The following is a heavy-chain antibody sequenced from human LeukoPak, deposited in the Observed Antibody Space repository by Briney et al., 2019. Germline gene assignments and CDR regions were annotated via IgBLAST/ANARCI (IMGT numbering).Heavy chain of an antibody. CDR1: GYTFTSYG. D-gene: IGHD3-10*01. Sequence: GASVKVSCKASGYTFTSYGISWVRQAPGQGLEWMGWISAYNGNTNYAQKLQGRVTMTTDTSTSTAYMELRSLRSDDTAVYYCARDKTRAHIYGSGSRYFDYWGQGTLVTVSS. J-gene: IGHJ4*02. CDR3: ARDKTRAHIYGSGSRYFDY. V-gene: IGHV1-18*01. CDR2: ISAYNGNT.